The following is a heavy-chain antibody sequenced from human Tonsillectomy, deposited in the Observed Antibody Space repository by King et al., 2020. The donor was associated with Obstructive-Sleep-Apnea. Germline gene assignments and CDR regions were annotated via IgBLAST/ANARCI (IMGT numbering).Heavy chain of an antibody. V-gene: IGHV3-48*04. CDR3: AKCKAHQMYDSSGYLIDY. CDR1: GFTFSSYS. CDR2: ISSSSSTI. D-gene: IGHD3-22*01. Sequence: VQLVESGGGLVQPGGSLRLSCAASGFTFSSYSMNWVRQAPGKGLEWVSYISSSSSTIYYADSVKGRFTISRDNAKTSLYLQVNSLRAEDTAVYYCAKCKAHQMYDSSGYLIDYWGQGTLVTVSS. J-gene: IGHJ4*02.